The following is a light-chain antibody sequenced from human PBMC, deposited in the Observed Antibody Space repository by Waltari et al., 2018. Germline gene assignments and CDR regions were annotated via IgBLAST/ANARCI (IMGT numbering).Light chain of an antibody. Sequence: QSVLTQPPSATGSPGQSVTISCPGTNRDVGAYNYVSWYQQHPANVPKLLIYEVTKRPSGVPDRFSGSKSGNTASLTVSGLQADDEADYYCSSYAHNNHFVFGTGTKVTVL. CDR3: SSYAHNNHFV. J-gene: IGLJ1*01. CDR2: EVT. V-gene: IGLV2-8*01. CDR1: NRDVGAYNY.